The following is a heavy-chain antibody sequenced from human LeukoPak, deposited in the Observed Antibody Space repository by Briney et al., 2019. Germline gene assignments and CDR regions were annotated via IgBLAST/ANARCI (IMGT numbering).Heavy chain of an antibody. CDR1: GGTFSSYD. CDR2: IIPIFGTA. Sequence: GASVKVSCKASGGTFSSYDISWVRQAPGQGLEGMGGIIPIFGTANYAQKFQGRVTITTDESTSTAYMELSSLRSEDTAVYYCARGLLTGEGADWFDPWGQGTLVTVSS. J-gene: IGHJ5*02. D-gene: IGHD7-27*01. V-gene: IGHV1-69*05. CDR3: ARGLLTGEGADWFDP.